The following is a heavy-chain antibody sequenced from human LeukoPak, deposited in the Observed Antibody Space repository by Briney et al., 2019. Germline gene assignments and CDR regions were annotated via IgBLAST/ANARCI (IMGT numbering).Heavy chain of an antibody. D-gene: IGHD4-17*01. CDR3: ARTYGDYLNFDY. CDR2: IYYSGST. CDR1: GGSVSGYY. Sequence: PSETLSLTRTVSGGSVSGYYWSWIRQPPGKGLEWIGYIYYSGSTNYNPSLMSRVAISVDTSKNHFSLRLSSVTAADTAVYYCARTYGDYLNFDYWGQGTLVTVAS. V-gene: IGHV4-59*02. J-gene: IGHJ4*02.